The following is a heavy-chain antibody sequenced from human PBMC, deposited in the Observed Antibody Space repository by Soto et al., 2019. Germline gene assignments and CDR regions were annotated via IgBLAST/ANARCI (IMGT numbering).Heavy chain of an antibody. CDR2: IYYSGST. V-gene: IGHV4-59*01. J-gene: IGHJ4*02. CDR3: ARDTSSGWPDY. D-gene: IGHD6-19*01. Sequence: SETLSLTCTVSGGSISRYYWSWIRQPPGKGLEWIGYIYYSGSTNYNPSLKSRVTISVDTSKNQFSLKLSSVTAADTAVYYCARDTSSGWPDYWGQGTLVTVSS. CDR1: GGSISRYY.